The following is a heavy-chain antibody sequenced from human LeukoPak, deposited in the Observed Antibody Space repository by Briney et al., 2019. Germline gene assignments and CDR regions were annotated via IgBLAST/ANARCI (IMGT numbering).Heavy chain of an antibody. J-gene: IGHJ6*02. V-gene: IGHV3-30*03. Sequence: GGSLRLSCAASGFTFSSYGVHWVRQAPGKGLEWVAVISYDGSNKYYADSVKGRFTISRDNSKNTLYLQMNSLRAEDTAVYYCARWTIFGVVGMDVWGQGTTVTVSS. CDR3: ARWTIFGVVGMDV. D-gene: IGHD3-3*01. CDR1: GFTFSSYG. CDR2: ISYDGSNK.